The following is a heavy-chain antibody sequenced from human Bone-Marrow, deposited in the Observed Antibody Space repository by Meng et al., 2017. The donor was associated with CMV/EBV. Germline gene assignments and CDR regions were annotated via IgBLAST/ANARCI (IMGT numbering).Heavy chain of an antibody. Sequence: ESLKISRTVSGGSISSYYWSWIRQPPGKGLEWIGYIYYSGSTNYNPSLKSRVTISVDTSKNQFSLKLSSVTAADTAVYYCAREGLGSSAFDIWGQGTMVTVSS. D-gene: IGHD3-10*01. CDR3: AREGLGSSAFDI. J-gene: IGHJ3*02. CDR2: IYYSGST. V-gene: IGHV4-59*01. CDR1: GGSISSYY.